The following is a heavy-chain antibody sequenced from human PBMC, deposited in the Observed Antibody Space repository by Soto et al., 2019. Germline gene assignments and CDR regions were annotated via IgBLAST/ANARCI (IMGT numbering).Heavy chain of an antibody. CDR2: IYYSGST. CDR3: ARDRPIRGDYYYYYGMDV. CDR1: GGSISSGDYY. J-gene: IGHJ6*02. V-gene: IGHV4-30-4*01. Sequence: TSETLSLTCTVSGGSISSGDYYWSWIRQPPGKGLEWIGYIYYSGSTYYNPSLKSRVTISVDTSKNQFSLKLSSVTAADTAVYYCARDRPIRGDYYYYYGMDVWGQGTTVTVSS.